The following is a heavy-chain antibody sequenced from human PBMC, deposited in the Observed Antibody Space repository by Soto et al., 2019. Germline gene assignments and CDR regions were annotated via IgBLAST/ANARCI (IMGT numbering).Heavy chain of an antibody. CDR3: ARGRDRAPPGVAAFDY. Sequence: SVQVSCQASGGTFSSYAISWVRQAPGQGLEWMGGIITIICTANYAQKFQGRVTITADESTSTAYMELSSLRSEDTAVYYCARGRDRAPPGVAAFDYWGQGTRVTVSS. D-gene: IGHD3-3*01. CDR1: GGTFSSYA. J-gene: IGHJ4*02. CDR2: IITIICTA. V-gene: IGHV1-69*01.